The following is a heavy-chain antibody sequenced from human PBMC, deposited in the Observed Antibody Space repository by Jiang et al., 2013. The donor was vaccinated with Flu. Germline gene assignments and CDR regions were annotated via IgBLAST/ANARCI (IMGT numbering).Heavy chain of an antibody. J-gene: IGHJ4*02. D-gene: IGHD1-26*01. CDR2: ILHDGTNK. V-gene: IGHV3-30*18. CDR1: GFIFSTFA. CDR3: AKDGAWMGGTRSFFDY. Sequence: VQLLESGGGVVQPGRSLRLSCSGSGFIFSTFAMHWVRQAPGKGLEWVASILHDGTNKYYTDSVKGRFTISRDDSKKTLYLQVTSLRPEDTATYFCAKDGAWMGGTRSFFDYWGQGTLISVSS.